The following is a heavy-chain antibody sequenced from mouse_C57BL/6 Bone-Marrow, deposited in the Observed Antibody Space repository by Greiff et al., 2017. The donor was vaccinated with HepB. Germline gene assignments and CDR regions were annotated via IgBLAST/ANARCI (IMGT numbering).Heavy chain of an antibody. Sequence: EVQLQQSGTVLARPGASVKMSCKTSGYTFTSYWMHWVKQRPGQGLEWIGAIYPGNSDTSYNQKFKGKAKLTAVTSASTAYMELSSLTNEDSAVYYCTRSITTVVRYFDVWGTGTTVTVSS. D-gene: IGHD1-1*01. V-gene: IGHV1-5*01. CDR3: TRSITTVVRYFDV. CDR1: GYTFTSYW. CDR2: IYPGNSDT. J-gene: IGHJ1*03.